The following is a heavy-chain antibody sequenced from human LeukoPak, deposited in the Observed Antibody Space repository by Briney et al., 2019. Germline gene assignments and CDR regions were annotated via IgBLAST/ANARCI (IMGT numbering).Heavy chain of an antibody. CDR2: MNPNSGNT. CDR3: ARGIRFLEWNYYFDY. J-gene: IGHJ4*02. D-gene: IGHD3-3*01. Sequence: ASVKVSCKASGYIFTSYDINWVRQATGQGLEWMGWMNPNSGNTGYAQKFQGRVTMTRNTSISTAYMELSSLRSEDTAVYYCARGIRFLEWNYYFDYWGQGTLVTVSS. CDR1: GYIFTSYD. V-gene: IGHV1-8*01.